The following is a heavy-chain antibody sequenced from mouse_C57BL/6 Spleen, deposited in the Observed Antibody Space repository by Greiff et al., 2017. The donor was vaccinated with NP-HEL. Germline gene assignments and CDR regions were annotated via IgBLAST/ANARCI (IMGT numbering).Heavy chain of an antibody. CDR2: IYPGDGDT. CDR3: ANYYGSSSYAMDY. J-gene: IGHJ4*01. D-gene: IGHD1-1*01. Sequence: QVQLQQSGPELVKPGASVKISCKASGYAFSSSWMNWVKQRPGTGLEWIGRIYPGDGDTNYNGKFKGKATLTADKSSSTAYLQLSSLTSEDSAVYFCANYYGSSSYAMDYWGQGTSVTVSS. CDR1: GYAFSSSW. V-gene: IGHV1-82*01.